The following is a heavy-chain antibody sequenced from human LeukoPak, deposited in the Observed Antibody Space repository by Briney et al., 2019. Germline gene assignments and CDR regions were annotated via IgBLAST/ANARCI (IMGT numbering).Heavy chain of an antibody. J-gene: IGHJ3*02. CDR2: IGTAGDT. D-gene: IGHD3-16*02. CDR3: ARARNPLGAFDI. CDR1: GFTFSSYD. V-gene: IGHV3-13*01. Sequence: GGSLRLSCAASGFTFSSYDMHWVRQATGKGLEWVSAIGTAGDTYYPGSVKGRFTISRENAKNSLYLQMNSLRAGDTAVYYCARARNPLGAFDIWGQGTMVTVSS.